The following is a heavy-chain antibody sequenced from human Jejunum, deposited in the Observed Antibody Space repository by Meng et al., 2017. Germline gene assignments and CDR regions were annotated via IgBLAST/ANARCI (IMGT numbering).Heavy chain of an antibody. Sequence: QVQLVESGGGVVQPGGSLRLSCAASGLTFRNYXXHWVRQAPGKGLGWVAVISHXXXNKYXXDSVKXRXTISXXTSKXXLXXXMXXXRPEXXXXYYCARDGQLDNWGQGTLVTVS. J-gene: IGHJ1*01. CDR2: ISHXXXNK. CDR3: ARDGQLDN. V-gene: IGHV3-30*03. CDR1: GLTFRNYX. D-gene: IGHD6-6*01.